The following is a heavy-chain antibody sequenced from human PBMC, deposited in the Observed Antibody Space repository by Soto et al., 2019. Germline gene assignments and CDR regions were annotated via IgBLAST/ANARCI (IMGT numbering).Heavy chain of an antibody. V-gene: IGHV3-23*01. CDR3: AKDGRDGYLDAFDI. CDR1: GFTFSSYA. CDR2: ISGSGDNT. Sequence: PGGSLRLSCAASGFTFSSYAMSWVRQAPGKGLEWVSVISGSGDNTYYADSVKGPFTISRDNSKNTLYLQMNSLRAEDTAVYCCAKDGRDGYLDAFDIWGQGTMVTVSS. D-gene: IGHD5-12*01. J-gene: IGHJ3*02.